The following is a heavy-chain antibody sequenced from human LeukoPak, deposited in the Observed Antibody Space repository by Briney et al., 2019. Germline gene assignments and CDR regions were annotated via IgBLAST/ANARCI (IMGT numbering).Heavy chain of an antibody. CDR2: INVITGYI. CDR1: GFSFENYN. Sequence: GGSLTLSCAASGFSFENYNMNWVRQAPGKELEWVAYINVITGYIYYAASLKGRLTISRDNAKRSLFLEMNSLRVEDTAVYYCARDRSGSSSVDYAFDIWGQGIMVTVAS. J-gene: IGHJ3*02. V-gene: IGHV3-21*01. D-gene: IGHD1-26*01. CDR3: ARDRSGSSSVDYAFDI.